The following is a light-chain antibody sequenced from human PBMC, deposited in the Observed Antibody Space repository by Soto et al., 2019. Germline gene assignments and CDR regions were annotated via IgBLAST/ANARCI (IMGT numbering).Light chain of an antibody. CDR3: SSLSGGNIGF. Sequence: QSALTQPASVSGSPGQSIAISCTGTSSDVGGYNFVSWYQQHPDKAPKLIVYEVTHRPSGVSNRFSGSKSGNTASLTISGLQGEEEADYYCSSLSGGNIGFFGTGTKLTVL. CDR1: SSDVGGYNF. V-gene: IGLV2-14*01. J-gene: IGLJ1*01. CDR2: EVT.